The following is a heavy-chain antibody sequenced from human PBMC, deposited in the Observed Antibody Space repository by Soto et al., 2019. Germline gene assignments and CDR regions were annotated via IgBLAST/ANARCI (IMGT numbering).Heavy chain of an antibody. CDR1: GGSFSGYY. D-gene: IGHD3-9*01. CDR3: ARGPFYYDILNDAFDI. V-gene: IGHV4-34*01. J-gene: IGHJ3*02. Sequence: QVQLQQWGAGLLKPSETLSLTCAVYGGSFSGYYWSWIRQPPGKGLEWIGEINHSGSTNYNPSLKGRVTISVDTSKNQFSLKLSSVTAADTAVYYCARGPFYYDILNDAFDIGGKGTMVTVSS. CDR2: INHSGST.